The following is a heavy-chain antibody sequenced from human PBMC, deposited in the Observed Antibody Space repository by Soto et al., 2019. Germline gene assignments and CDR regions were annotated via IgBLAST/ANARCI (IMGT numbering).Heavy chain of an antibody. CDR1: GGSITTYQ. J-gene: IGHJ4*02. Sequence: SETLSLTCTVSGGSITTYQWSWIRQPPGKGLEWIGGYSGFTNYNPSLEGRATISVDHSKNQFFLTLRSVTAADTAVYYCARDYGDYSFFFDYWGQGALVTSPQ. CDR3: ARDYGDYSFFFDY. CDR2: YSGFT. V-gene: IGHV4-59*01. D-gene: IGHD4-17*01.